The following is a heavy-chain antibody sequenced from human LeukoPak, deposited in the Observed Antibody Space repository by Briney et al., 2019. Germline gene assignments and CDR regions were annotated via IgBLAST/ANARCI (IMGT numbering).Heavy chain of an antibody. D-gene: IGHD3-22*01. V-gene: IGHV4-31*03. CDR2: IYYSGST. CDR3: ASIDYDRSGYYLMRAFDI. Sequence: SQTLSLTCTVSGGSISSGGYYWSWIREHPGKGLEWIGYIYYSGSTYYNPSLKSRVTISVDTSKNQFSLKLSSVTAADTAVYYCASIDYDRSGYYLMRAFDIWGQGTMVTVSS. J-gene: IGHJ3*02. CDR1: GGSISSGGYY.